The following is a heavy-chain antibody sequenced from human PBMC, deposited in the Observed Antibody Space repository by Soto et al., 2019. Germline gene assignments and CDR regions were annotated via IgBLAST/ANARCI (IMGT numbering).Heavy chain of an antibody. J-gene: IGHJ3*02. Sequence: PGGSLRLSCAASGFPFSSYEMNWVRQAPGKGLEWVSYISSSSTSIFYADSVKGRFTISRDNAKNSLYLQMNSLRAEDTAVYFCARDQDCSTTSCFAGNASDIWGRGTMVTVSS. CDR1: GFPFSSYE. CDR3: ARDQDCSTTSCFAGNASDI. V-gene: IGHV3-48*03. D-gene: IGHD2-2*01. CDR2: ISSSSTSI.